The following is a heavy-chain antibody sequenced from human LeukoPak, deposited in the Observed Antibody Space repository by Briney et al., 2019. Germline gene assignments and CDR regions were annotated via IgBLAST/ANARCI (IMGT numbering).Heavy chain of an antibody. Sequence: SETLSLTCTVSGGSISSGGYDWSWIRQHPGKGLEWIGYIYYSGTTYYNTSLKSRVTISVDTSKNQFSLKLTSVTAADTAVYYCARGHTVTTGEGFDPWGQGTLVTVSS. CDR1: GGSISSGGYD. CDR3: ARGHTVTTGEGFDP. J-gene: IGHJ5*02. D-gene: IGHD4-17*01. V-gene: IGHV4-31*03. CDR2: IYYSGTT.